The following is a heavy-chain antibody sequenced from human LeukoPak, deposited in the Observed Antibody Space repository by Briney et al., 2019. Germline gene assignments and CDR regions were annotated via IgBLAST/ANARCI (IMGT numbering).Heavy chain of an antibody. V-gene: IGHV1-2*02. D-gene: IGHD3-3*01. CDR3: ARGCITILNPKGSTERIFDY. J-gene: IGHJ4*02. CDR1: GYTFTGYY. CDR2: INPNSGGT. Sequence: GASVKVSCKASGYTFTGYYMHWVRQAPGQGLEWMGWINPNSGGTNYAQKFQGRVTMTRDTSISTAYMELSRLRSDDTAVYYCARGCITILNPKGSTERIFDYWGQGTLVTVSS.